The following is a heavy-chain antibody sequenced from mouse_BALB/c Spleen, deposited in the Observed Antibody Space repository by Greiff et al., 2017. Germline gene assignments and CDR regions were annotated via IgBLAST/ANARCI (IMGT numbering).Heavy chain of an antibody. V-gene: IGHV2-2*02. Sequence: VKLMESGPGLVQPSQSLSITCTVSGFSLTSYGVHWVRQSPGKGLEWLGVIWSGGSTDYNAAFISRLSISKDNSKSQVFFKMNSLQANDTAIYYCAGHYGYVDAMDYWGQGTSVTVSS. CDR2: IWSGGST. CDR3: AGHYGYVDAMDY. J-gene: IGHJ4*01. CDR1: GFSLTSYG. D-gene: IGHD1-2*01.